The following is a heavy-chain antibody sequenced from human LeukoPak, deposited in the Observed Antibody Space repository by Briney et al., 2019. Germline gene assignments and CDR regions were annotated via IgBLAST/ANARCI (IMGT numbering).Heavy chain of an antibody. V-gene: IGHV3-23*01. CDR3: ATFYYDRAGGEYFHY. Sequence: GGSLRLSCAASGFNFNKYDMTWARQAPGKGLEWVSAIIGSGDSTYYADSVKGRFTISRDNSKHTLYLQMNSLRAEDTALYYCATFYYDRAGGEYFHYWGQGTLVTVSS. CDR1: GFNFNKYD. CDR2: IIGSGDST. D-gene: IGHD3-22*01. J-gene: IGHJ1*01.